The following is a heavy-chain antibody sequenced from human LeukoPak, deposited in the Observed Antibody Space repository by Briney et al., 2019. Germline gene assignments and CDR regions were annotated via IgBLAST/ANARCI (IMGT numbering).Heavy chain of an antibody. CDR2: IYYSGST. D-gene: IGHD3-9*01. CDR1: GGSISSYY. CDR3: ARQGLRYFDWLFLDY. Sequence: SETLSLTCTVSGGSISSYYWSWIRQPPGKGLEWIGYIYYSGSTNYNPSLKSRVTISVDTSKNQFSLKLSSVTAADTAVYYCARQGLRYFDWLFLDYWGQGTLVTVSS. V-gene: IGHV4-59*08. J-gene: IGHJ4*02.